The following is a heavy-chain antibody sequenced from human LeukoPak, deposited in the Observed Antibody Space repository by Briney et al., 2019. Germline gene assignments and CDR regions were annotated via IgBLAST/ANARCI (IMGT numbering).Heavy chain of an antibody. D-gene: IGHD5-12*01. V-gene: IGHV4-59*11. CDR2: MYYSGST. CDR3: ARDTYDYYFDP. CDR1: GDSINRHH. Sequence: PSETLSLTCTVSGDSINRHHWNWIRQPPGKGLEWIGYMYYSGSTKYNPSLKSRVAISIDTSKNQFSLKLSSVTAADTAVYYCARDTYDYYFDPWGQGTLVTVSS. J-gene: IGHJ5*02.